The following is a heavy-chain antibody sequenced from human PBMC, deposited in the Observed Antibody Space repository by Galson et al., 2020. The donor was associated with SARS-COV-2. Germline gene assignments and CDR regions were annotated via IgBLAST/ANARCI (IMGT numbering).Heavy chain of an antibody. CDR3: AKDKFYYYDSSGYYFDY. J-gene: IGHJ4*02. D-gene: IGHD3-22*01. Sequence: TGGSLRLSCAASGFTFSSYGMHWVRQAPGKGLEWVAVISYDGSNKYYADSVKGRFTISRDNSKNTLYLQMNSLRAEDTAVYYCAKDKFYYYDSSGYYFDYWGQGTLVTVSS. CDR2: ISYDGSNK. V-gene: IGHV3-30*18. CDR1: GFTFSSYG.